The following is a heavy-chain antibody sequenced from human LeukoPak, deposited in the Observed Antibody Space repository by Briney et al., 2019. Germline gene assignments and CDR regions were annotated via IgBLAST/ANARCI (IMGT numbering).Heavy chain of an antibody. CDR1: GGSISSYY. Sequence: SETLSLTCTVSGGSISSYYWSWIRQPAGKGLEWIGRIYTSGSTNHNPSLKSRVTMSVDTSKNQFSLKLSSVTAADTAVYYCARVPGYGSSWARGYFDYWGQGTLVTVSS. CDR2: IYTSGST. CDR3: ARVPGYGSSWARGYFDY. D-gene: IGHD6-13*01. J-gene: IGHJ4*02. V-gene: IGHV4-4*07.